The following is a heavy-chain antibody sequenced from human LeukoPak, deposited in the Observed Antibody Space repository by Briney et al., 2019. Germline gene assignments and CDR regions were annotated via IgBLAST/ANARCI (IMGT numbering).Heavy chain of an antibody. D-gene: IGHD2-15*01. CDR3: ARLPGYCSGGSCYFDY. V-gene: IGHV5-51*01. Sequence: HGESLKISCKGSGYSFPNYWIGWVRQMPGKGLEWMGIIYPGDSDTIYSPSFQGQVTISADKSISTAYLQCSSLKASDTAMYYCARLPGYCSGGSCYFDYWGQGTLVTVSS. CDR1: GYSFPNYW. J-gene: IGHJ4*02. CDR2: IYPGDSDT.